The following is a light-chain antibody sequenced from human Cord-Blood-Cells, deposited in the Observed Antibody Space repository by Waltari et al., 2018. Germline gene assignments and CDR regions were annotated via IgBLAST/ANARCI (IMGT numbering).Light chain of an antibody. Sequence: QSALTQPASVSGSPGPSITIPCTGTSSDVGSYHLFSWYQQHPGKAPKLMIYEGSKRPSGVSNRFSGSKSGNTASLTISGLQAEDEADYYCCSYAGSRRVFGGGTKLTVL. CDR1: SSDVGSYHL. CDR2: EGS. CDR3: CSYAGSRRV. V-gene: IGLV2-23*01. J-gene: IGLJ3*02.